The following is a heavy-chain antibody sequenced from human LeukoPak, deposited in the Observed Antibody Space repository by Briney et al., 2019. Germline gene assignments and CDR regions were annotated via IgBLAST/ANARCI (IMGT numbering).Heavy chain of an antibody. V-gene: IGHV3-9*01. Sequence: GGSLRLSCAASGFTFYDYAMHRVRQAPGEGLEWGSGISWNSGSIGYADSVKGRFTISRDKAKHSLYLQMNSLRAEDTALYYCAKSLLKKAPEAFDIWGQGTMVTVSS. CDR2: ISWNSGSI. CDR1: GFTFYDYA. CDR3: AKSLLKKAPEAFDI. D-gene: IGHD1-14*01. J-gene: IGHJ3*02.